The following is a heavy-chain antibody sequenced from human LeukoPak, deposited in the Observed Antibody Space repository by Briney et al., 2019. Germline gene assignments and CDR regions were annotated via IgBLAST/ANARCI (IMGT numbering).Heavy chain of an antibody. CDR2: TYYRSKWYN. CDR3: ARVSARGGYGMDV. CDR1: GDSVSSNSAA. D-gene: IGHD3-10*01. J-gene: IGHJ6*02. Sequence: QTLSLTCAISGDSVSSNSAAWNWIRQSPSGALEWLGRTYYRSKWYNGYAVSVKSRITINPDTSKSQCSLQLNSVTPEDTAVYYCARVSARGGYGMDVWGQGTTVTVSS. V-gene: IGHV6-1*01.